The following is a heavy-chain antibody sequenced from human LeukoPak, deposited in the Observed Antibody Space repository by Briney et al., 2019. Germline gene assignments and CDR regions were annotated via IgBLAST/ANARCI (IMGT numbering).Heavy chain of an antibody. D-gene: IGHD6-6*01. CDR2: IYYSGST. V-gene: IGHV4-39*01. CDR3: ARYSTSSGWFDP. CDR1: GGSISSSSYH. J-gene: IGHJ5*02. Sequence: SETLSLTCTVPGGSISSSSYHWGWIRQPPGKGLEWIGGIYYSGSTYYNPSLKSRVTVSVDTSKNQFSLKLSSVTAADTAVYYCARYSTSSGWFDPWGQGTLVTVSS.